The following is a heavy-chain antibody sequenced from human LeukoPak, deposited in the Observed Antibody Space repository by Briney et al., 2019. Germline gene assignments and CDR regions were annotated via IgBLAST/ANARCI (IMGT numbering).Heavy chain of an antibody. CDR2: IYYTGST. J-gene: IGHJ4*02. CDR3: ARDYYGSGNYIDY. Sequence: SETLSLTCTVSGGSMSTYYWTWIRQPPGKGLEWIGFIYYTGSTNYNPSLKSRVTISVDTSKNQFSLKLTSVTAADTAVYYCARDYYGSGNYIDYWGQGTLVTVSS. V-gene: IGHV4-59*12. D-gene: IGHD3-10*01. CDR1: GGSMSTYY.